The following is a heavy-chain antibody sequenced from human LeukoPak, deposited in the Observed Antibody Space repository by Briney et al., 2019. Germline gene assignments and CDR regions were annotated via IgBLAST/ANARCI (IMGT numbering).Heavy chain of an antibody. CDR3: ARDLVVTSGY. J-gene: IGHJ4*02. CDR2: ISSDGSST. CDR1: GFTFSSYW. D-gene: IGHD2-2*01. V-gene: IGHV3-74*03. Sequence: GGSLRLSCAASGFTFSSYWMHWVRRAPGKGLVWVARISSDGSSTTYADSVKGRFTISRDNAKNTLYLQMNSLRVEDTAVYYCARDLVVTSGYWGQGTLVTVSS.